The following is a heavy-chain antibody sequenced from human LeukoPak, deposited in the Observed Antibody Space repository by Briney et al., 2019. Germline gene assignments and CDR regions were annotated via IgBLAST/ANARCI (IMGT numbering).Heavy chain of an antibody. J-gene: IGHJ4*02. Sequence: PSETLSLTCAVSGYSISSGYYCGWIRQPPGKGVEWIGSSYHSGSTYYNPSLKSRVTISVDTSKNQFSLKLSSVTAADTAVYYCARHEDPWGYFDYWGQGTLVTVSS. V-gene: IGHV4-38-2*01. D-gene: IGHD3-16*01. CDR2: SYHSGST. CDR1: GYSISSGYY. CDR3: ARHEDPWGYFDY.